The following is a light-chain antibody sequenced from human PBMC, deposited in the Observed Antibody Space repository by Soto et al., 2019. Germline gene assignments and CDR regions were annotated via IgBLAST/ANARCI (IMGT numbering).Light chain of an antibody. CDR3: AAWDDSLSGHVV. Sequence: QSVLIQPPSASATPGQRVTISCSGSSSNIGSNTVNWYQQFPGTAPKLLMISDDQRPLGVPDRFSGSKSGTSASLAISGFQSEDEADYYCAAWDDSLSGHVVFGGGTKLTVL. CDR1: SSNIGSNT. V-gene: IGLV1-44*01. J-gene: IGLJ2*01. CDR2: SDD.